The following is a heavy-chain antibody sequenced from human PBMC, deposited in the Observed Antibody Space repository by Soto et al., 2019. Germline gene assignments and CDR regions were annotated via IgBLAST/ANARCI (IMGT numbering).Heavy chain of an antibody. CDR3: ARARIQLWLSYYYYYGMDV. CDR1: GYTFTGYY. Sequence: ASVKVSCKASGYTFTGYYMHWVRQAPGQGLEWMGWINPNSGGTNYAQKFQGWVTMTRDTSISTAYMELSRLRSDDTAVYYCARARIQLWLSYYYYYGMDVWGQGTTVTVSS. J-gene: IGHJ6*02. D-gene: IGHD5-18*01. V-gene: IGHV1-2*04. CDR2: INPNSGGT.